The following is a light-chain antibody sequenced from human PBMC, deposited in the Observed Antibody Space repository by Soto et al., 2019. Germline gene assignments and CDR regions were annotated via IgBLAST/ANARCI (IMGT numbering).Light chain of an antibody. CDR3: QQYNKWPPFT. Sequence: EIVMTQSPATLSVSPGERATLSCRASQSVSSNLAWYQQKPGQAPRLLIYGASTRATGIPARFSGSGSGTEFTLTISSLQSEDVAVYYCQQYNKWPPFTFGPGTKVDIK. CDR2: GAS. CDR1: QSVSSN. V-gene: IGKV3-15*01. J-gene: IGKJ3*01.